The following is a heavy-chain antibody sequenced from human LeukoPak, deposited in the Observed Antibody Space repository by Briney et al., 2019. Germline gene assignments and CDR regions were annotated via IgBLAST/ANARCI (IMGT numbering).Heavy chain of an antibody. J-gene: IGHJ4*02. V-gene: IGHV3-30-3*01. CDR3: AKEGLAAVGATIDY. CDR1: GFTFSSYA. D-gene: IGHD1-26*01. CDR2: ISYDGSNK. Sequence: GGSLRLSCAASGFTFSSYAMHWVRQAPGKGLEWVAVISYDGSNKYYADSVKGRFTISRDNSKNTLYLQMNSLRAEDTAVYYCAKEGLAAVGATIDYWGQGTLVTVSS.